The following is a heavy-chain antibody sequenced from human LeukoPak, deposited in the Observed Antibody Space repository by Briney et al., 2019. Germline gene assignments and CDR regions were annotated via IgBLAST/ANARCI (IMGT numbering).Heavy chain of an antibody. CDR2: ISGHNGNT. D-gene: IGHD1-26*01. V-gene: IGHV1-18*01. J-gene: IGHJ6*03. CDR1: GYPLTSYG. CDR3: ARWELNYYYYMDV. Sequence: GASVKVSCKASGYPLTSYGMSWVRQAPGQGLEWMGWISGHNGNTNYAQKLQGRVTMTTDTSTSTAYMELRSLRSDDTAVYYCARWELNYYYYMDVWGKGTTVTVSS.